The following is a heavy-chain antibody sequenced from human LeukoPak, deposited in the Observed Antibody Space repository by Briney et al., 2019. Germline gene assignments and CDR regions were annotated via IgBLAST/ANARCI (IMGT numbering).Heavy chain of an antibody. CDR3: ARRSVTASYTYFDY. J-gene: IGHJ4*02. Sequence: GESLKISCKVSGFSFTNYWIGWVRQMPGKGLEWMGIIYPADSDARYSPSFQDQVTISADESIYTAYLQWNSLKASDTATYYCARRSVTASYTYFDYWGQGTLVTVSS. D-gene: IGHD2-21*02. CDR2: IYPADSDA. V-gene: IGHV5-51*01. CDR1: GFSFTNYW.